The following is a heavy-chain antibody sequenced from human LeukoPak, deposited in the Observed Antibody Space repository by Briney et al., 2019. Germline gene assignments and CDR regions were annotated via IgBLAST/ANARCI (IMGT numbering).Heavy chain of an antibody. CDR2: IYSGDST. V-gene: IGHV3-53*01. CDR1: GFTVSSNY. Sequence: PGGSLRLSCAASGFTVSSNYMSWVRQAPGKGLEWVSVIYSGDSTYYADSVKGRFTISRDNSKNTLYLQMNSLRAEDTAVYYCASLGAYYYDSSGYYFPVDYWGQGTLVTVSS. D-gene: IGHD3-22*01. J-gene: IGHJ4*02. CDR3: ASLGAYYYDSSGYYFPVDY.